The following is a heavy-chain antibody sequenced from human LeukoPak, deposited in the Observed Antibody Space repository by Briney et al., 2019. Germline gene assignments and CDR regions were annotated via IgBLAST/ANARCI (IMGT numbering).Heavy chain of an antibody. CDR3: ARDRQMVRGVMGSFDI. Sequence: GASVKVSCTASGFTFTSYAMHWVRQAPGQRLEWMGWINAGNGNTKYSQKFQGRVTITRDKSASTAYMELSSLRSEDTAVYYCARDRQMVRGVMGSFDIWSQGTMVTVSS. J-gene: IGHJ3*02. V-gene: IGHV1-3*01. CDR2: INAGNGNT. CDR1: GFTFTSYA. D-gene: IGHD3-10*01.